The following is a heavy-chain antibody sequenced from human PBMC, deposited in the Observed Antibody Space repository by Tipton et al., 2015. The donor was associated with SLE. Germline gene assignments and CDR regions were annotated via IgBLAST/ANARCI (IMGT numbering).Heavy chain of an antibody. CDR1: GGSISSYY. V-gene: IGHV4-59*01. CDR3: ARAKGERGTFDY. Sequence: TLSLTCTVSGGSISSYYWSWIRQPPGKGLEWIGSIYYSGSTYYNPSLKSRVTISVDTSKNQFSLKLSSVTAADTAVYYCARAKGERGTFDYWGQGTLVTVSS. D-gene: IGHD3-16*01. CDR2: IYYSGST. J-gene: IGHJ4*02.